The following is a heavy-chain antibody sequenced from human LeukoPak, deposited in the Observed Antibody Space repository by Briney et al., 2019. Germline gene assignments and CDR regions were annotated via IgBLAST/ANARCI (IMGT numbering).Heavy chain of an antibody. D-gene: IGHD5-18*01. CDR1: GGSFSGYY. V-gene: IGHV4-34*01. CDR3: ARGREGYSYDFDY. CDR2: INHSGST. Sequence: PSETLSLTCAVYGGSFSGYYWSWIRQPPGKGLEWIGEINHSGSTNYNPSLKSRVTISVDTSKNQSSLKLSSVTAADTAVCYCARGREGYSYDFDYWGQGTLVTVSS. J-gene: IGHJ4*02.